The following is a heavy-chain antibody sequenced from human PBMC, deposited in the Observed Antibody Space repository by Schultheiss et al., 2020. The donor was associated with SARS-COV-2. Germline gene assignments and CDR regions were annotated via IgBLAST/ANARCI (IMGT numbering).Heavy chain of an antibody. Sequence: KISCKASGGTFSSYAISWVRQAPGQGLEWMGGIIPIFGTANYAQKFQGRVTITADESTSTAYMELSSLRSEDTAVYYCARDPLVVAATHNWFDPWGQGTLVTVSS. CDR2: IIPIFGTA. D-gene: IGHD2-15*01. CDR1: GGTFSSYA. J-gene: IGHJ5*02. CDR3: ARDPLVVAATHNWFDP. V-gene: IGHV1-69*01.